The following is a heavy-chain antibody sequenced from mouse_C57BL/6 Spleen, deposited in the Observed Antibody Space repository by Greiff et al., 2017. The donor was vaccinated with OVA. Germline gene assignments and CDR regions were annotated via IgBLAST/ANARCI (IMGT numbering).Heavy chain of an antibody. CDR3: TTAGDDY. J-gene: IGHJ2*01. D-gene: IGHD3-3*01. CDR1: GFNIKDDY. CDR2: IDPENGDT. Sequence: VQLKQSGAELVRPGASVKLSCTASGFNIKDDYMHWVKQRPEQGLEWIGWIDPENGDTEYASKFQGKATITADTSSNTAYLQLSSLTSGDTAVYYCTTAGDDYWGQGTTLTVSS. V-gene: IGHV14-4*01.